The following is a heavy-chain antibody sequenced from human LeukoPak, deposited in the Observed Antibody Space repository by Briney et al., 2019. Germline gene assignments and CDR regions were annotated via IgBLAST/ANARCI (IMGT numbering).Heavy chain of an antibody. D-gene: IGHD6-13*01. CDR2: ISGSGGST. Sequence: PGGSLRLSCAASGFTFSSCAMSWVRQAPGKGLEWVSAISGSGGSTYYADSVKGRFTISRDNSKNTLYLQMNSLRAEDTAVYYCVSGSSSWYPNWFDPWGQGTLVTVSS. J-gene: IGHJ5*02. CDR1: GFTFSSCA. V-gene: IGHV3-23*01. CDR3: VSGSSSWYPNWFDP.